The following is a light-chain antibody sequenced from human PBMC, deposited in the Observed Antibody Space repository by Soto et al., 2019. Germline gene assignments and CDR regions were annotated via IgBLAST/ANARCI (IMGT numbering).Light chain of an antibody. CDR1: QSVRNVY. V-gene: IGKV3-20*01. J-gene: IGKJ2*01. CDR3: QQSGSSPRT. CDR2: DAS. Sequence: SVLTQSPGTLALSPGERATLSCRARQSVRNVYLAWYQQKPGQAPRLLIYDASNRATGIPDRFSGSGSGTDFTLTINRLEPKDFAVYYCQQSGSSPRTFGQGTKLEIK.